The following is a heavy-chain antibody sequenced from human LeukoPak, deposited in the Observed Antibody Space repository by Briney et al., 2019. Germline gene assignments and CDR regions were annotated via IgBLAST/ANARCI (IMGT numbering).Heavy chain of an antibody. CDR2: IYYSGIT. J-gene: IGHJ2*01. CDR3: ARQKMIVVVRPGWYFDL. Sequence: SETLSLTCTVSGGSISSSSYYWGWLRQPQGEGLEWIVSIYYSGITYYNPSLKSRVTIYVNTSNNQFTLKLSSLTAADTAVYYCARQKMIVVVRPGWYFDLWGRGTRDTVSS. CDR1: GGSISSSSYY. V-gene: IGHV4-39*01. D-gene: IGHD3-22*01.